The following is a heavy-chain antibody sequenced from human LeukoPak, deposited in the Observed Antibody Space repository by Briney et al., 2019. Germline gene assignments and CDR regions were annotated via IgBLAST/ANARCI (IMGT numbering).Heavy chain of an antibody. V-gene: IGHV3-30*02. CDR3: AKDLVGATVTGETTIYYYYYMDV. D-gene: IGHD4-11*01. J-gene: IGHJ6*03. CDR1: GFTFSSYG. Sequence: QAGGSLRLSCAASGFTFSSYGMHWVRQAPGKGLEWVAFIRYDGSNKYYADSVKGRFTISRDNSKNTLYLQMNSLRAEDTAVYYCAKDLVGATVTGETTIYYYYYMDVWGKGTTVTVSS. CDR2: IRYDGSNK.